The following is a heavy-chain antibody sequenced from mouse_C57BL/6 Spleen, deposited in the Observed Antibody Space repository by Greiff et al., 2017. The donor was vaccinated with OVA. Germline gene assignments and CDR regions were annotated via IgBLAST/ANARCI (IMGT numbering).Heavy chain of an antibody. CDR1: GYTFTSYG. CDR2: IYPRSGNT. J-gene: IGHJ2*01. D-gene: IGHD2-3*01. CDR3: AREGYDPYYFDY. V-gene: IGHV1-81*01. Sequence: VQLQQSGAELARPGASVKLSCKASGYTFTSYGISWVKQRTGQGLEWIGEIYPRSGNTYYNEKFKGKATLTADKSSSTAYMELRSLTSEDSAVYFCAREGYDPYYFDYWGQGTTLTVSS.